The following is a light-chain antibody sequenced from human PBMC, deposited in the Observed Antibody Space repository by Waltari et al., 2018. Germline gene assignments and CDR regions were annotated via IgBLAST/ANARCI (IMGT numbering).Light chain of an antibody. Sequence: QSALTQPPSVSGTPGQRVTISCSTSSSDIGSATVNWYQQLPGTAPKLLIFGNEQRASGVPDRFSGSKSGTAASLAIRGLQSEDEADYYGAAWDKSLSGPVFGGGTKLTVL. CDR2: GNE. J-gene: IGLJ3*02. V-gene: IGLV1-44*01. CDR1: SSDIGSAT. CDR3: AAWDKSLSGPV.